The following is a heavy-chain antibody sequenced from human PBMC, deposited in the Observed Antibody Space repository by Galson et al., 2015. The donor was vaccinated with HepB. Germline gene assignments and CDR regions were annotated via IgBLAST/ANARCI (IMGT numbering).Heavy chain of an antibody. V-gene: IGHV1-69*13. Sequence: SVKVSCKASGGTFSSYAISWVRQAPGQGLEWMGGIIPVFGTANYAQKFQGRVTITADESTSTAYMELSSLRSEATAVYYCARTYQLLYYYYYMDVWGKGTTVTVSS. J-gene: IGHJ6*03. CDR1: GGTFSSYA. CDR2: IIPVFGTA. D-gene: IGHD2-2*01. CDR3: ARTYQLLYYYYYMDV.